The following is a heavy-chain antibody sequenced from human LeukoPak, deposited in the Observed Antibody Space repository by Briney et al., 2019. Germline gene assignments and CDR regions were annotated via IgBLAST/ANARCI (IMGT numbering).Heavy chain of an antibody. CDR3: VRRAWGYDSSGPWGWFDP. CDR2: IYYSGST. J-gene: IGHJ5*02. D-gene: IGHD3-22*01. CDR1: GGSISSYY. V-gene: IGHV4-59*08. Sequence: SETLSLTCTVSGGSISSYYWSWIRQPPGKGLEWIGYIYYSGSTNYNPSLKSRVTISVDTSKNQFSLKLSSVTAADTAVYYCVRRAWGYDSSGPWGWFDPRGQGTLVTVSS.